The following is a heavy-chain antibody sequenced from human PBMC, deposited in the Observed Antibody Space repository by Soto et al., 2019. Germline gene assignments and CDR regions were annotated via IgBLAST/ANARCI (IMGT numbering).Heavy chain of an antibody. Sequence: GGSLRLSCAASGFTVSSNYMSWVRQAPGKGLEWVSVIYSDGSTYYADSVKGRFTITRDNSMNTLYLKMNSLRAEVTSVYYCASPSYCYPDAFDIWGQGTMVTVSS. CDR2: IYSDGST. J-gene: IGHJ3*02. V-gene: IGHV3-66*01. CDR3: ASPSYCYPDAFDI. D-gene: IGHD3-16*02. CDR1: GFTVSSNY.